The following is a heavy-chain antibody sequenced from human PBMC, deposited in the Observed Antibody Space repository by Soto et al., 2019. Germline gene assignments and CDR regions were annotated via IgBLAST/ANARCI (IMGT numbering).Heavy chain of an antibody. CDR1: GFTFSSYW. Sequence: EVQLVESGGGLVHPGGSLRLSCAASGFTFSSYWMSWVRQAPGKGLEWVANIKQDGSEKYYVDSVKGRFTISRDNAKNSLYLQMNSLRAEDTAVYYCARTYCGGDCYTPWFDPWGQGTLVTVSS. D-gene: IGHD2-21*02. CDR2: IKQDGSEK. V-gene: IGHV3-7*05. CDR3: ARTYCGGDCYTPWFDP. J-gene: IGHJ5*02.